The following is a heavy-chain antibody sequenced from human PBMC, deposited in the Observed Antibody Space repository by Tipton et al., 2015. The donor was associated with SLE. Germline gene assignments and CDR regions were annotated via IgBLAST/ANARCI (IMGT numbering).Heavy chain of an antibody. CDR2: ILWSGDRI. CDR3: GKDMSPGGLDV. J-gene: IGHJ6*02. CDR1: GFTFNEHA. Sequence: SLRLSCEGSGFTFNEHAMHWVRQAPGKGLEWVAAILWSGDRIDYADSVKGRFTIPRDNAKNTLFLQMNSLRTEDTALYYCGKDMSPGGLDVWGHGTTVTVSS. V-gene: IGHV3-9*01.